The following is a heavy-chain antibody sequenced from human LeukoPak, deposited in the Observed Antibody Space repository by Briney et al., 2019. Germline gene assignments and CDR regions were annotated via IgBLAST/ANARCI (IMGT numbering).Heavy chain of an antibody. J-gene: IGHJ6*02. Sequence: PSETLSLTCTVSGGSISSYYWSWIRQPPGKGLEWIGYIYYSGSTNYNPSLKSRVTISVDTSKNQFSLKLSSVTAADTAVYYCARGFWSGYSKYYYYYGMDVWGQGTTVTVSS. CDR1: GGSISSYY. CDR3: ARGFWSGYSKYYYYYGMDV. D-gene: IGHD3-3*01. CDR2: IYYSGST. V-gene: IGHV4-59*01.